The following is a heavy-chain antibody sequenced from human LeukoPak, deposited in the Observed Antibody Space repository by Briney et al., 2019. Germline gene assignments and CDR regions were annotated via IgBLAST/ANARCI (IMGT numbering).Heavy chain of an antibody. J-gene: IGHJ4*02. CDR2: MNQFGTEI. V-gene: IGHV3-7*04. CDR1: KFTFSDYY. D-gene: IGHD3/OR15-3a*01. CDR3: ARGTYYYEF. Sequence: GGSLTLSCPASKFTFSDYYMTWVRQAPGKGPEWVAYMNQFGTEIKYLDSVKGRFTISRDNAKNSLYLWMTSLTADDTAVYYCARGTYYYEFWGQGTLVIVSS.